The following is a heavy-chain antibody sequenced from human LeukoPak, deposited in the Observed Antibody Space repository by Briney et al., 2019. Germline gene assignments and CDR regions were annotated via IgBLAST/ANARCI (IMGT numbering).Heavy chain of an antibody. D-gene: IGHD2-2*01. Sequence: PSETLSLTCTVSGGSISSYYWSWIRQPPGKGLEWIGYIYYSGSTNYNPSLKSRVTISVDTSKNQFSLKLSSVTAADTAVYYCARDALDCSSTSCPTGNWFDPWGQGTLVTVSS. V-gene: IGHV4-59*12. J-gene: IGHJ5*02. CDR2: IYYSGST. CDR1: GGSISSYY. CDR3: ARDALDCSSTSCPTGNWFDP.